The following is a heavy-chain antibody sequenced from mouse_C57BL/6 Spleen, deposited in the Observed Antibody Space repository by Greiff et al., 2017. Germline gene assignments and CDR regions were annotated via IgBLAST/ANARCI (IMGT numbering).Heavy chain of an antibody. Sequence: VQLQQSGAELARPGASVKMSCKASGYTFTSYTMHWVKQRPGQGLEWIGYINPSSGYTKYNQKFKDKATLTADKSSSTAYMQLSSLTSEDSAVYYCARGNYSGLFFDVWGTGTTVTVSS. V-gene: IGHV1-4*01. D-gene: IGHD2-1*01. J-gene: IGHJ1*03. CDR1: GYTFTSYT. CDR3: ARGNYSGLFFDV. CDR2: INPSSGYT.